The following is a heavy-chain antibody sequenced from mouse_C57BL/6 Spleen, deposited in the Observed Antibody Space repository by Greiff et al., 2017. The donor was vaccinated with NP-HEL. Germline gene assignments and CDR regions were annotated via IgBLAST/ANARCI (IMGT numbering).Heavy chain of an antibody. CDR1: GFNIKDYY. CDR3: ARKSNYYFDY. D-gene: IGHD2-5*01. V-gene: IGHV14-2*01. J-gene: IGHJ2*01. Sequence: EVQLQQSGAELVKPGASVKLSCTASGFNIKDYYMHWVKQRTGQGLEWIGRIDPEDGETKYDPKFKGKATITADTSSNTAYLQLSSLTSEDTAVYYCARKSNYYFDYWGQGTTLTVSS. CDR2: IDPEDGET.